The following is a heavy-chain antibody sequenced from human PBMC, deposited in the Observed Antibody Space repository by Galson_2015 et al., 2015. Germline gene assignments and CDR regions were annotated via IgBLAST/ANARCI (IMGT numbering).Heavy chain of an antibody. Sequence: SVKVSCKASGGTFSIFAISCARHAPGQRLEWMGRHLTIYGSPHSAQKFQGRVTIPAGESTSTESMELSSLTSADTAVFYCAASNADVYCSGGSCYLDSWGQGTLVTVSS. V-gene: IGHV1-69*13. CDR2: HLTIYGSP. J-gene: IGHJ4*02. D-gene: IGHD2-15*01. CDR1: GGTFSIFA. CDR3: AASNADVYCSGGSCYLDS.